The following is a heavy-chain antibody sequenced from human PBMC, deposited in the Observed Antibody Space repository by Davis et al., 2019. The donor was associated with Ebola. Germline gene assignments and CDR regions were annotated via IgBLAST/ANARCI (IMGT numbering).Heavy chain of an antibody. D-gene: IGHD1-26*01. CDR1: GGSINSGGYY. Sequence: PSETLSLTCTVSGGSINSGGYYWSWIRQHPGKGLEWIGYIYSSGSTYYNPSLKSRLTISGDTSKTQFSLKVSSVTAADTAVYYCAREGGGSYPGAFDFWGQGTMVTVSS. V-gene: IGHV4-31*03. CDR3: AREGGGSYPGAFDF. CDR2: IYSSGST. J-gene: IGHJ3*01.